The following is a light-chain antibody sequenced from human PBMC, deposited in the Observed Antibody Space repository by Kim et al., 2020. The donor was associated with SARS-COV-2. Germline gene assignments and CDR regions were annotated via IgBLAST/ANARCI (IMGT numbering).Light chain of an antibody. Sequence: DVVLTQSPLSLPVTLGQPASISCRSSQTLVHSDGNTHLNWFHQRPGQSPRRLISKVSKRDSGVPDRFSGSGSGTDFTLKISRVEADDVGVYYCMQDTYWPRTFGQGTKLEI. CDR2: KVS. CDR1: QTLVHSDGNTH. J-gene: IGKJ2*01. CDR3: MQDTYWPRT. V-gene: IGKV2-30*02.